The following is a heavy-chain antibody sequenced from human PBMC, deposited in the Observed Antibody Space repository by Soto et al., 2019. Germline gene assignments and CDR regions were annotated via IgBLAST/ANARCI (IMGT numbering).Heavy chain of an antibody. D-gene: IGHD5-12*01. Sequence: QVQLQQWGAGLLKPSETLSLTCAVYGGSFSGYYWSWIRQPPGKGLEWIGEINHSGSTNYNPSLKSRVTISVDTSKNQFSLKLSSVTAAVTAVYYCARGSPRGYSGYDYGGRFDYWGQGTLVTVSS. CDR1: GGSFSGYY. CDR2: INHSGST. J-gene: IGHJ4*02. CDR3: ARGSPRGYSGYDYGGRFDY. V-gene: IGHV4-34*01.